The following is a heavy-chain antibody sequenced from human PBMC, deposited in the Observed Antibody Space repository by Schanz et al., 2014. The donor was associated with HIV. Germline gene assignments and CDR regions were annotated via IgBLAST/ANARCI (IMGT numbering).Heavy chain of an antibody. V-gene: IGHV1-69*01. D-gene: IGHD2-2*01. CDR2: IIPIFGTR. CDR1: GGTFRSFA. Sequence: QVQLVQSGTEVKKPGSSVKVSCKPSGGTFRSFAISWVRQAPGQGLEWMGGIIPIFGTRNYAHKFQGRVTMTADESTTTTYMEVRSLRSEDTAVYYCARFHCNSISCSYYFDYWGQGTLVTVSS. J-gene: IGHJ4*02. CDR3: ARFHCNSISCSYYFDY.